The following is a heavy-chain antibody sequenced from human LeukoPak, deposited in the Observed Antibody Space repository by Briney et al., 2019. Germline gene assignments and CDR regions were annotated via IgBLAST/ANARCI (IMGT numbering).Heavy chain of an antibody. D-gene: IGHD2-15*01. V-gene: IGHV4-4*09. J-gene: IGHJ4*02. Sequence: SETLSLTCTVSGGSISSYYWSWIRQPPGKGLEWIGYIYTSGSTSYNPSLKSRVTISVDTSKNQFSLKLSSVTAADTAVYYCARQHCSGRSCYYDYWGQGTLVTVSS. CDR1: GGSISSYY. CDR2: IYTSGST. CDR3: ARQHCSGRSCYYDY.